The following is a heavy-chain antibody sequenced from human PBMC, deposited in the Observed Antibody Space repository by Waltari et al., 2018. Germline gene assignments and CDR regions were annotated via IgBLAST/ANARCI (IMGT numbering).Heavy chain of an antibody. CDR2: MNPNSCNT. V-gene: IGHV1-8*01. J-gene: IGHJ6*02. Sequence: QVQLVQSGAEVKKPGASVKVSCKASGYTFTSYDINWVRQATGQGLEWMGWMNPNSCNTGYAQKFQGRVTMTRNTSISTAYMELSSLRSEDTAVYYCARGTGLTYYYGSGILYYGMDVWGQGTTVTVSS. D-gene: IGHD3-10*01. CDR1: GYTFTSYD. CDR3: ARGTGLTYYYGSGILYYGMDV.